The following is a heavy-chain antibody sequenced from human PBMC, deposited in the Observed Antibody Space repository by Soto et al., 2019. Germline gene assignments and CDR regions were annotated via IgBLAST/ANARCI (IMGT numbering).Heavy chain of an antibody. CDR2: ILHDGSAE. D-gene: IGHD4-4*01. CDR3: ARSRDGYSFYFYYGMDG. J-gene: IGHJ6*02. CDR1: GFTFTSYG. Sequence: GGSLRLSCAASGFTFTSYGMHRVRQAPGKGLEWMALILHDGSAEYYADSVKGRFTISRDNSKNTLYLQMNSLRAEDTAVYYCARSRDGYSFYFYYGMDGWGQGTTVTVYS. V-gene: IGHV3-30*03.